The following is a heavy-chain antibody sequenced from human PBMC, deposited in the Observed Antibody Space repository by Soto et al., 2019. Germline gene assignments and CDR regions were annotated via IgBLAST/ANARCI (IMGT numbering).Heavy chain of an antibody. CDR1: GGSFSGYY. V-gene: IGHV4-34*01. Sequence: QVQLQQWGAGLLKPSETLSLTCAVYGGSFSGYYWSWIRQPPGKGLEWIGEINHSGSTNYNPSLKSRGTISVDTSKNQFSLKLSSVTAADTAVYYCARGTDYDFWSGYYLSGWFDPWGQGTLVTVSS. CDR3: ARGTDYDFWSGYYLSGWFDP. CDR2: INHSGST. J-gene: IGHJ5*02. D-gene: IGHD3-3*01.